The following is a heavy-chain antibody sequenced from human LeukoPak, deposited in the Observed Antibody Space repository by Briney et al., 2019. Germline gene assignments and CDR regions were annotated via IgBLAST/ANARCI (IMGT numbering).Heavy chain of an antibody. CDR2: ISSSGSTI. CDR3: ARVGPDLAYDY. J-gene: IGHJ4*02. V-gene: IGHV3-48*03. Sequence: GGSLRLSCAASGFTFSSYEMNWVRQAPGKGLEWVSYISSSGSTIYYADSVKGRFTISRDNAKNSLYPQMNSLRAEDTAVYYCARVGPDLAYDYWGQGTLVTVSS. CDR1: GFTFSSYE. D-gene: IGHD3-16*01.